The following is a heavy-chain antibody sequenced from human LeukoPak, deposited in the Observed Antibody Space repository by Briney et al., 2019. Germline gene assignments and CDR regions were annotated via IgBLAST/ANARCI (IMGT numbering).Heavy chain of an antibody. CDR1: GFTFSSYA. CDR2: ISGSGGST. V-gene: IGHV3-23*01. CDR3: AKGYSGYEGSAPLDY. D-gene: IGHD5-12*01. J-gene: IGHJ4*02. Sequence: GGSLRLSCAASGFTFSSYAMSWVRQAPGKGLEWVSAISGSGGSTYYADSVKGRFTISRDNSKNTLYLQMNSLRAEDTAVYYCAKGYSGYEGSAPLDYWGQGTLVTVSS.